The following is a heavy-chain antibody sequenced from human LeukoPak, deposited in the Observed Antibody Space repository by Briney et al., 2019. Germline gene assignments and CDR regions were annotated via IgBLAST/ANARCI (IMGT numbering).Heavy chain of an antibody. J-gene: IGHJ4*02. D-gene: IGHD4-17*01. CDR3: ARDGGATTVTTPPYYFDY. Sequence: GGSLRLSCAASGFTVSSNYMSWVRQAPGKGLEWVSVIYSGGSTYYADSVKGRFTISRDNSKNTLYLQMNSLRAEDTAVYYCARDGGATTVTTPPYYFDYWGQGTLVTVSS. V-gene: IGHV3-53*01. CDR2: IYSGGST. CDR1: GFTVSSNY.